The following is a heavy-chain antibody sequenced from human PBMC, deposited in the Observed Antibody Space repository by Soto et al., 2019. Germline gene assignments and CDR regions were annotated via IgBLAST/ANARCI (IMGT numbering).Heavy chain of an antibody. D-gene: IGHD3-22*01. CDR3: ARGTFTTYYYDSSGNLGFDY. CDR2: IYYSGST. CDR1: GGSISSGGYY. V-gene: IGHV4-31*03. Sequence: TLSLTCTVSGGSISSGGYYWSWIRQHPGKGLEWIGYIYYSGSTYYNPSLKSRVTISVDTSKNQFSLKLSSVTAADTAVYYCARGTFTTYYYDSSGNLGFDYWGQGTLVTGSS. J-gene: IGHJ4*02.